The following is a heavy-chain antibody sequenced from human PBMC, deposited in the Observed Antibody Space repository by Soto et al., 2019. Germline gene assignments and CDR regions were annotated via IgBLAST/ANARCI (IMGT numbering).Heavy chain of an antibody. V-gene: IGHV2-5*02. CDR2: IYSDDDK. CDR3: AHRECSGADCYSRWHFGL. D-gene: IGHD2-15*01. Sequence: QITLRESGPTLVKPTQTLTLTCTFSGFSLTTGGVAVGWIRQPQGKALEWLALIYSDDDKRYSPSLKRRLSITTETSKNQWVHPMTNMDPRVTASYCCAHRECSGADCYSRWHFGLGGRGTLVTVSS. CDR1: GFSLTTGGVA. J-gene: IGHJ2*01.